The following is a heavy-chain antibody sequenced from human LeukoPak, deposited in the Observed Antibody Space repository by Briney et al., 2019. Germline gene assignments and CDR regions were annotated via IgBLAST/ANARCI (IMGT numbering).Heavy chain of an antibody. J-gene: IGHJ4*02. Sequence: GESLRLSCAASGFTFSSYAMSWVRQAPEKGLEWVSAISGGGGRTYYTDSVKGRFTISRDNSKNTLYLQLNSLIVEDTAVYYCAKEPDGSGSHYSHFDYWGQGTLVTVSS. D-gene: IGHD3-10*01. CDR1: GFTFSSYA. CDR2: ISGGGGRT. CDR3: AKEPDGSGSHYSHFDY. V-gene: IGHV3-23*01.